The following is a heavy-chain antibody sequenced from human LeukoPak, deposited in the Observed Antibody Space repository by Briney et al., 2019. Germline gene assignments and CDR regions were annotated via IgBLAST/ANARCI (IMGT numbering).Heavy chain of an antibody. V-gene: IGHV1-2*02. CDR3: ARGAEWELYRFDY. Sequence: ASVKLSCKASGYTFTGYYMHWVRQAPGQGLEWMGWINPNSGGTNYAQKFQGRVTMTRDTSISTAYMELSRLRSDDTAVYYCARGAEWELYRFDYWGQGTLVTVSS. J-gene: IGHJ4*02. D-gene: IGHD1-26*01. CDR2: INPNSGGT. CDR1: GYTFTGYY.